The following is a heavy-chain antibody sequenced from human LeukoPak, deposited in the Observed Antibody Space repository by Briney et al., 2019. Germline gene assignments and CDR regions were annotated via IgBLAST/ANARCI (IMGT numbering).Heavy chain of an antibody. D-gene: IGHD6-19*01. V-gene: IGHV3-48*01. CDR3: AKGGPRSGWHDREYNWFDP. J-gene: IGHJ5*02. Sequence: GGSLRLSCAASGFTFSSYSMNWVRQAPGKGLEWVSYISSSSSTIYYADSVKGRFTISRDNSKNTLYLQMNSLRAEDTAVYYCAKGGPRSGWHDREYNWFDPWGQGTLVTVSS. CDR2: ISSSSSTI. CDR1: GFTFSSYS.